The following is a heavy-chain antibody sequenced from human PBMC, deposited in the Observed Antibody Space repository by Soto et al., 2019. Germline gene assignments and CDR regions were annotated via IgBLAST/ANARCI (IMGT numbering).Heavy chain of an antibody. V-gene: IGHV3-23*01. CDR3: AKDRMPVSGTLFDF. Sequence: GVSLRLSWAASGCTFSTLAMSWVRQAPGEGLEWVSGISSVGGATNYADSVKGRFTISRDNSKNTVYLQMNSLRGEDTAVYYCAKDRMPVSGTLFDFWGQGILVTVSS. CDR1: GCTFSTLA. D-gene: IGHD6-19*01. CDR2: ISSVGGAT. J-gene: IGHJ4*02.